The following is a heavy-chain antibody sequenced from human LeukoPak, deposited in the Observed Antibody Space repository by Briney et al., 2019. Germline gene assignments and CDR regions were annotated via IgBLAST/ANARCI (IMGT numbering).Heavy chain of an antibody. V-gene: IGHV1-69*04. Sequence: SVKVSCKASGGTFSCYAISWVRQAPGQGLEWMGRIIPILGIANYAQKFQGRVTITADKSTSTAYMELSSLRSEDTAVYYCARGEERWLVYYFDYWGQGTLVTVSS. CDR1: GGTFSCYA. J-gene: IGHJ4*02. CDR3: ARGEERWLVYYFDY. CDR2: IIPILGIA. D-gene: IGHD5-24*01.